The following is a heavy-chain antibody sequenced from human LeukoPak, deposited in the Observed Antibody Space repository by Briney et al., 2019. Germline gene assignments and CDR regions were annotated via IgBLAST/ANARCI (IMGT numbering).Heavy chain of an antibody. CDR1: GGSISSGSYY. D-gene: IGHD3-22*01. CDR2: IYTSGST. Sequence: SETLSLTCTVSGGSISSGSYYWSWIRQPAGKGLEWIGRIYTSGSTNYNPSLKSRVTISVDTSKNQFSLKLSSVTAADTAVYYCARGAVYYDSSGYLPTNWFDPWGQGTLVTVSS. J-gene: IGHJ5*02. V-gene: IGHV4-61*02. CDR3: ARGAVYYDSSGYLPTNWFDP.